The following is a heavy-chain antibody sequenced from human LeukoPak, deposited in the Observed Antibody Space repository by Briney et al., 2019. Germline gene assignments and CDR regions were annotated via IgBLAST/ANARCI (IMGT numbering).Heavy chain of an antibody. D-gene: IGHD2-15*01. CDR2: ISSDGNIT. Sequence: PGGSLXLSCAASGFTFSTYWMHWVRQAPGKGLVWVSRISSDGNITTHADSVKGRFTISRDNAKNTLYLQMNSLRAEDTAVYYCARDNLGYCSGGSCPTWGQGTLVTVSS. J-gene: IGHJ5*02. CDR3: ARDNLGYCSGGSCPT. CDR1: GFTFSTYW. V-gene: IGHV3-74*03.